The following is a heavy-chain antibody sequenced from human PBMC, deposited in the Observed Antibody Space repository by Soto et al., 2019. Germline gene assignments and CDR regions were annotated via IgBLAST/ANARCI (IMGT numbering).Heavy chain of an antibody. CDR2: ISYDGSNK. CDR1: GFTFSSFA. J-gene: IGHJ4*02. CDR3: AKAYDGHYFDY. D-gene: IGHD3-16*01. V-gene: IGHV3-30-3*01. Sequence: GGSLRLSCAASGFTFSSFAMHWVRQAPGKGLEWVAVISYDGSNKYYADSVKGRFTISRDNSKNTLYLQMNSLSSEDTAVYYCAKAYDGHYFDYMGEGT.